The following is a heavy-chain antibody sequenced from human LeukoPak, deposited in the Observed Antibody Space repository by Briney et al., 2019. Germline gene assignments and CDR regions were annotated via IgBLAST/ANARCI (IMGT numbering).Heavy chain of an antibody. V-gene: IGHV1-2*02. Sequence: ASVKVSCKASGYTFTGYYMHWVRQAPGQGLEWMGWINPNSGGTNYAQKFQGRVTMTRDTSISTAYMELSRLRSDDTAVYYCARSSYCSGGSCYSVHDYNWFDPWGQGTLVTVSS. CDR3: ARSSYCSGGSCYSVHDYNWFDP. CDR2: INPNSGGT. D-gene: IGHD2-15*01. J-gene: IGHJ5*02. CDR1: GYTFTGYY.